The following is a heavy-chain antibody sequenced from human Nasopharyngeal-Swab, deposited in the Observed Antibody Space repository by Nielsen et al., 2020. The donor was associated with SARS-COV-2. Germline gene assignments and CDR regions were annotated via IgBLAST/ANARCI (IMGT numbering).Heavy chain of an antibody. CDR3: TTSADSGYAYDAFDI. D-gene: IGHD5-12*01. CDR1: GFTFSNAW. Sequence: GESLKISCAASGFTFSNAWMSWVRQAPGKGLEWVGRIKSKTDGGTTDYAAPVKGRFTISRDDSKTTLYLQMSSLKTEDTAIYYCTTSADSGYAYDAFDIWGQGTMVTVSS. CDR2: IKSKTDGGTT. V-gene: IGHV3-15*01. J-gene: IGHJ3*02.